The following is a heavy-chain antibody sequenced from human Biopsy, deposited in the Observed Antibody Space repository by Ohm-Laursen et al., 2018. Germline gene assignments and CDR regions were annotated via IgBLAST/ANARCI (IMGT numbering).Heavy chain of an antibody. CDR1: GGSFTGHY. V-gene: IGHV4-31*02. Sequence: SDTLSLTCTVSGGSFTGHYWNWIRHHPGKGLEWIGNIFYSANTYYNPSLKSRVTISVDTSKNQFSLKLSSVTAADTAVYYCARLGSGDYFPTFFDFWGQGALVTVSS. D-gene: IGHD5-12*01. CDR2: IFYSANT. CDR3: ARLGSGDYFPTFFDF. J-gene: IGHJ4*02.